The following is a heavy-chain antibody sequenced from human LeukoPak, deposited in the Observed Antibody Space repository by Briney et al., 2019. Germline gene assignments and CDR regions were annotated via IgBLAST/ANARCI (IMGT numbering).Heavy chain of an antibody. CDR1: GFTFSSYD. Sequence: GGSLRLSCAASGFTFSSYDMHWVRQATGKGLEWVSAIGTAGDTYYPGSVKGRFTISRENAKNSLYLQMNSLRAGDTAVYYCARGINYGSGRSIGDYWGQGTLVTVSS. V-gene: IGHV3-13*01. CDR3: ARGINYGSGRSIGDY. CDR2: IGTAGDT. D-gene: IGHD3-10*01. J-gene: IGHJ4*02.